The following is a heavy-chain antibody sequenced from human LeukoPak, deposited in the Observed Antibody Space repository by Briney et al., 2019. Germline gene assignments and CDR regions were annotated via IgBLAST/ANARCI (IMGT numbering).Heavy chain of an antibody. V-gene: IGHV4-59*01. CDR3: ARSGGYSSSWYDWYFDL. D-gene: IGHD6-13*01. CDR1: GGSISSYY. J-gene: IGHJ2*01. Sequence: NPSETLSLTCTVSGGSISSYYWSWLRQPPGKGLEWIGYIYYSGSTNYNPSLKSRVTISVDTSKNQFSLKLSSVTAADTAVYYCARSGGYSSSWYDWYFDLWGRGTLVTVFS. CDR2: IYYSGST.